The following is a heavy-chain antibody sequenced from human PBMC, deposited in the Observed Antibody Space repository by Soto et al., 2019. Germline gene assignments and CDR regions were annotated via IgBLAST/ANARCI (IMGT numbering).Heavy chain of an antibody. CDR2: ISADNGNT. D-gene: IGHD1-26*01. Sequence: QVQLVQSGAEVKKPGASVKVSCKASGYTFTSYGISWVRQAPAQGLEWMGWISADNGNTNYAQKLQGRVTMTTDTSTRTAYMQVRRLRSDDTAVYYCARDRGSYALDYWGQGTLVTVSS. J-gene: IGHJ4*02. CDR1: GYTFTSYG. V-gene: IGHV1-18*01. CDR3: ARDRGSYALDY.